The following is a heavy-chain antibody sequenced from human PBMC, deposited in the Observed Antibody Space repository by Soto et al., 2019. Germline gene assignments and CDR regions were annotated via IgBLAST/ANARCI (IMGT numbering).Heavy chain of an antibody. CDR3: VPRYHGNSWYESSFDP. V-gene: IGHV3-30*03. CDR1: GFTVSSYV. J-gene: IGHJ5*02. CDR2: ISYDGNNK. D-gene: IGHD6-13*01. Sequence: QVHLVESGGGVVQPGRSLRLSCAASGFTVSSYVMHWVRQAPGKGPEWVAVISYDGNNKYYADSVKCRFTISRDNAQNTLYLQMNSLRRDDTAVYYSVPRYHGNSWYESSFDPWGQGTLVTVSS.